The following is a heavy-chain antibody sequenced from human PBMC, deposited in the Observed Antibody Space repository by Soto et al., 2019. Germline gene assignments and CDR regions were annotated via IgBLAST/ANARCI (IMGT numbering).Heavy chain of an antibody. V-gene: IGHV4-39*01. CDR2: IYYSGST. J-gene: IGHJ6*02. D-gene: IGHD6-13*01. CDR1: GGSISSSSYY. CDR3: ARRGSSWYVHYYYYGMDV. Sequence: SETLSLTCTVSGGSISSSSYYWGWIRQPPGKGLEWIGSIYYSGSTYYNPSLKSRVTISVDTSKNQFSLKLSSVTAADTAVYYCARRGSSWYVHYYYYGMDVWGQGTTVTVSS.